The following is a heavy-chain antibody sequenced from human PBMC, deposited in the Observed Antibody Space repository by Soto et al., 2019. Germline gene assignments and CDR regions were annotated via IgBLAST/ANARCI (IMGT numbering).Heavy chain of an antibody. D-gene: IGHD1-1*01. CDR2: ISAYNGNT. CDR1: GYTFTSYG. J-gene: IGHJ6*02. Sequence: ASVKVSCKASGYTFTSYGISWVRQAPGQGLEWMGWISAYNGNTNYAQKLQGRVTMTTDTSTSTAYMELRSLRSDDTAVYYGARRVQLERTWQGMDVWGQGTTVTVSS. V-gene: IGHV1-18*01. CDR3: ARRVQLERTWQGMDV.